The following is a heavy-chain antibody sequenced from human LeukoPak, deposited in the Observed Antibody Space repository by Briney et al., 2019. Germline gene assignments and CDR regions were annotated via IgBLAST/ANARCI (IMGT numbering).Heavy chain of an antibody. V-gene: IGHV4-59*01. CDR2: IYYSGST. Sequence: SETLSLTCTVSGGSISSYYWSWIRQPPGKGLEWIGYIYYSGSTNYNPSLKSRVTISVDTSKNQFSLKLSSVTAADTAVYYCARDSPHYYYYYGMDVWGHGTTVTVSS. J-gene: IGHJ6*02. CDR3: ARDSPHYYYYYGMDV. CDR1: GGSISSYY.